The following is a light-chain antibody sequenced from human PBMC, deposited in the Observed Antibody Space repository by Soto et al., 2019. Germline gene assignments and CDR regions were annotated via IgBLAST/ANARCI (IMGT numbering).Light chain of an antibody. CDR3: QKYDRAPLT. V-gene: IGKV1-27*01. CDR1: QGISNY. J-gene: IGKJ3*01. CDR2: GAS. Sequence: DIQMTQSPSSLSAYLGDRVTITCRASQGISNYLAWYQQKPGRLPKLLLFGASTLQSGVPARFSGSGSGTLFTLTINGLLPEDVATYYCQKYDRAPLTFGPGTKVDNK.